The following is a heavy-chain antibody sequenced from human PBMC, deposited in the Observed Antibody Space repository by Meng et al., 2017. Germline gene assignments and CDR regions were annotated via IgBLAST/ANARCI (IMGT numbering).Heavy chain of an antibody. CDR1: GGSISSYY. CDR2: IYTSGST. V-gene: IGHV4-4*07. J-gene: IGHJ3*02. CDR3: ARDVGYAVPAATDAFDI. Sequence: SETLSLTCTVSGGSISSYYWSWIRQPAGKGLEWIGRIYTSGSTNDNPSLKSRVTMSVDTSKNQFSLKLSSVTAADTAVYYCARDVGYAVPAATDAFDIWGQGTMVTVSS. D-gene: IGHD2-2*01.